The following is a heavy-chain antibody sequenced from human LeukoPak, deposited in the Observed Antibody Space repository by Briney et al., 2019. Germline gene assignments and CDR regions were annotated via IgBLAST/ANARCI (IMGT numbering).Heavy chain of an antibody. CDR2: ISAYNGNT. CDR3: ARDLRYCSGGSCYCWFDP. V-gene: IGHV1-18*01. J-gene: IGHJ5*02. CDR1: GYTFTSYG. Sequence: ASVKVSCKASGYTFTSYGISWVRQAPGQGLEWMGWISAYNGNTNYAQKLQGRVTMTTDTSTSTAYMELRSLRSDDTAVYYCARDLRYCSGGSCYCWFDPWGQGTLVTVSS. D-gene: IGHD2-15*01.